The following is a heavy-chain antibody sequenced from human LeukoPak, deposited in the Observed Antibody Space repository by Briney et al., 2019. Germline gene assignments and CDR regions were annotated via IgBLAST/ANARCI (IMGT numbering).Heavy chain of an antibody. V-gene: IGHV4-4*07. Sequence: PSETLSLTCTVSGGSISSYYWSWIRQPAGKGLEWIGRIYTSGTTNYNPSLKSRVTMSIDTSKNQFSLNLTSVTAADTAVYYCARDYSNYIIDYWGQGTLVTVSS. D-gene: IGHD4-11*01. J-gene: IGHJ4*02. CDR3: ARDYSNYIIDY. CDR2: IYTSGTT. CDR1: GGSISSYY.